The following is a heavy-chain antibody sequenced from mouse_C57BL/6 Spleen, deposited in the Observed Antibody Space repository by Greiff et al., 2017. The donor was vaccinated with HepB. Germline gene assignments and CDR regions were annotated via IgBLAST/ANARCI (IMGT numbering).Heavy chain of an antibody. CDR3: TRTKDYGSSSAWFAY. D-gene: IGHD1-1*01. CDR2: LYPGNSDT. Sequence: VHVKQSGTVLARPGASVKMSCKTSGYTFTSYWMHWVQQRPGQGLEWIGALYPGNSDTSYNQKFKGKAKLTAVTSASTAYMELSSLTNDDSAVYYCTRTKDYGSSSAWFAYWGQGTLVTVSA. J-gene: IGHJ3*01. V-gene: IGHV1-5*01. CDR1: GYTFTSYW.